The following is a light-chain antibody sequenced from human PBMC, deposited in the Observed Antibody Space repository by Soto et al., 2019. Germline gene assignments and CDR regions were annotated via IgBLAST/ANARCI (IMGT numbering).Light chain of an antibody. V-gene: IGKV1-5*01. CDR3: QQYNSYDMWS. CDR2: GAS. J-gene: IGKJ1*01. Sequence: DIQMTQSPSTLSASVGDRVTITCRASQGISKWLAWYQQKPGKAPKLLIYGASSLESGVPSWFSGSGSGTEFTLTISSLQPDDFATYFCQQYNSYDMWSFGQGTKVDLK. CDR1: QGISKW.